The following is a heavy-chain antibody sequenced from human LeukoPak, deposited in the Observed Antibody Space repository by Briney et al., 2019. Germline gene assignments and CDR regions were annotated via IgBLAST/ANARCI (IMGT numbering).Heavy chain of an antibody. CDR1: GFTFSSYW. V-gene: IGHV3-7*02. CDR2: IKQDGSEK. J-gene: IGHJ4*02. Sequence: GGSLRLSCAASGFTFSSYWMSWVRQAPGKGLEWVANIKQDGSEKYYVDSVKGRFTISRDNAKNSLYLQMNSLRGEDTAVYYCGSNNWSDYYFESWGQGTLVTVSS. D-gene: IGHD1-20*01. CDR3: GSNNWSDYYFES.